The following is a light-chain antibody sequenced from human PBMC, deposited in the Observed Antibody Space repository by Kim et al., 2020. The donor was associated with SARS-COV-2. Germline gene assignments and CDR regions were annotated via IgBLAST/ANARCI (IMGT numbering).Light chain of an antibody. CDR1: SGIVASGV. J-gene: IGLJ3*02. CDR2: EDN. V-gene: IGLV6-57*01. Sequence: TVTSSCHRSSGIVASGVVQWYQRRPGSSPTTVIYEDNQRPSGVPDRFSGSIDTSSNSASLTISGLKTEDEADYYCQSYDANTEGVFGGGTQLT. CDR3: QSYDANTEGV.